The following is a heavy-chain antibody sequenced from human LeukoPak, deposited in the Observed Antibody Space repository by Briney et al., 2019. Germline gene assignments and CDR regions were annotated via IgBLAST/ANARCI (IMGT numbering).Heavy chain of an antibody. V-gene: IGHV3-7*01. CDR2: IKQDGSEK. CDR1: GFIFSDYW. CDR3: AREVTPYY. Sequence: GGSLRLSCAASGFIFSDYWMSWVRPAPGKGLEWVANIKQDGSEKYYVDSVKGRFTISRDNAKNSLYLQMNSLRAEDTAVYYCAREVTPYYWGQGTLVTVSS. J-gene: IGHJ4*02. D-gene: IGHD2-21*02.